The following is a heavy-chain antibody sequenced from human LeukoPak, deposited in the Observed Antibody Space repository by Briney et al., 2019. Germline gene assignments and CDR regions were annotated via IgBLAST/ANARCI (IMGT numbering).Heavy chain of an antibody. CDR1: GFTFAAHA. CDR2: ISGGGSST. CDR3: AKDDKTGMARNIDY. V-gene: IGHV3-23*01. J-gene: IGHJ4*02. Sequence: GGSLRLSCVASGFTFAAHALTWVRQAPGKGLEWVSGISGGGSSTYYADSVKGRFTISRDNSKNTLYLQMNSLRAEDTAVYYCAKDDKTGMARNIDYWGQGTLVTVSS. D-gene: IGHD1-1*01.